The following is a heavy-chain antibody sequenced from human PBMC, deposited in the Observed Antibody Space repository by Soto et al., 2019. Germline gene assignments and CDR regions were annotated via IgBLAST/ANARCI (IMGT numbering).Heavy chain of an antibody. CDR1: GFSLSTRGVG. J-gene: IGHJ6*03. Sequence: QITLKESGPPLVKPTQTLTLTCTFSGFSLSTRGVGVGWIRQPPGKALEWLALIYWDDDKRYSPSLKSMLTSTKDTSKNQVVLTMTHMDPGDTATYYCAHRREFHGYLDVWGKGTTVTVSS. D-gene: IGHD3-10*01. CDR2: IYWDDDK. CDR3: AHRREFHGYLDV. V-gene: IGHV2-5*02.